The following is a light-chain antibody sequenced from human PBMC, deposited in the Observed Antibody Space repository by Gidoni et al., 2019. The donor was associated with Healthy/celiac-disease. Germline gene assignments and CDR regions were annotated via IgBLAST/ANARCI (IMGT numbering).Light chain of an antibody. CDR3: MQALQTPWT. Sequence: IVMTQYPLFLPVTPGEPASISCRSSQSLLHRNGYNYLDWYLQKPGQSPQLLIYLGSNRASGVPDRFSGSGSGTDFTLKISRVEAEDVGVYYCMQALQTPWTFGQGTKVEIK. CDR1: QSLLHRNGYNY. V-gene: IGKV2-28*01. J-gene: IGKJ1*01. CDR2: LGS.